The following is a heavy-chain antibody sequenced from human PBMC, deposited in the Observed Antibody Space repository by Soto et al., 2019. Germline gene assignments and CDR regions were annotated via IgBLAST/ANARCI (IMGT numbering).Heavy chain of an antibody. Sequence: EVQLVESGGDLVQPGGSLRLSCAASGLPFSARYMDWVRQAPGKGLEWIGRSNTRSQSYTTEYAASVKGSFTISRDVSETSFFLDMNRVKIDDTAVYYCATFLGMPGTGYWGQGTRVSVS. CDR1: GLPFSARY. J-gene: IGHJ4*02. CDR2: SNTRSQSYTT. D-gene: IGHD3-9*01. CDR3: ATFLGMPGTGY. V-gene: IGHV3-72*01.